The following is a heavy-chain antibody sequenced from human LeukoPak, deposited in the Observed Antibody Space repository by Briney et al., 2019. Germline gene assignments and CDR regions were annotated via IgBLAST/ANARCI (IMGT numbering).Heavy chain of an antibody. V-gene: IGHV3-23*01. Sequence: GGSLRLSCAASGFTFSSYAMSWDRQAPGKGLEWVSAISGSGGSTYYADSVKGRFTISRDNSKNTLYLQMNSLRAEDTAVYYCAKDLCSSTSCYTNRSFDYWGQGTLVTVSS. CDR3: AKDLCSSTSCYTNRSFDY. D-gene: IGHD2-2*02. CDR2: ISGSGGST. CDR1: GFTFSSYA. J-gene: IGHJ4*02.